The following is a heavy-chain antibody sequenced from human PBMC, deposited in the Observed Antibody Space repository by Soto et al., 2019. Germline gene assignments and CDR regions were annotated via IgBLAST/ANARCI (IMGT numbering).Heavy chain of an antibody. D-gene: IGHD2-21*02. CDR1: GGSISSGDYY. CDR2: IYYSGST. J-gene: IGHJ5*02. V-gene: IGHV4-30-4*01. CDR3: ARAMVVTQNWFEP. Sequence: QVQLQESGPGLVKPSQTLSLTCTVSGGSISSGDYYWSWIRQPPGKGLEWIGYIYYSGSTYYNPSLKRRVTISVDTSKNQCALKMSSVTAADTAVYYCARAMVVTQNWFEPWGQGTLVTVSS.